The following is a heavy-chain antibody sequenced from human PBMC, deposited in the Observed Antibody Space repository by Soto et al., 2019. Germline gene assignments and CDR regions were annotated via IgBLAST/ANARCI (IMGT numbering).Heavy chain of an antibody. V-gene: IGHV1-69*02. D-gene: IGHD3-16*01. Sequence: ASVKVSCKASGGTFSSYTISWVRQAPGQGLEWMGRIIPILGIANYAQKFQGRVTITADKSTSTAYMELSSLRSEDTAVYYCARAGLNGSGELLRAFDIWGQGTMVTVSS. CDR3: ARAGLNGSGELLRAFDI. CDR1: GGTFSSYT. CDR2: IIPILGIA. J-gene: IGHJ3*02.